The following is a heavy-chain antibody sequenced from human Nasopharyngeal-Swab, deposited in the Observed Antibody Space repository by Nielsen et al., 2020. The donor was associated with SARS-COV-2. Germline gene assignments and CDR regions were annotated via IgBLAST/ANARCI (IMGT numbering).Heavy chain of an antibody. V-gene: IGHV4-34*01. CDR3: ARDLRRITGTFDY. J-gene: IGHJ4*02. CDR2: INHSGST. CDR1: GGSFSGYY. D-gene: IGHD1-7*01. Sequence: SETLSLTCAVYGGSFSGYYWSWIRQPPGKGLEWIGEINHSGSTNYNPSLKSRVTISVDTSKNQFSLKLSSVTAADTAVYYCARDLRRITGTFDYWGQGTLVTVSS.